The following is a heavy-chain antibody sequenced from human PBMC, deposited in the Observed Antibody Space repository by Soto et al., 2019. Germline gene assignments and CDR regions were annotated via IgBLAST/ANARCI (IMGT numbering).Heavy chain of an antibody. CDR2: ISAHNGNT. CDR1: GYACTTYG. J-gene: IGHJ4*02. CDR3: ARGRYGDY. D-gene: IGHD1-1*01. V-gene: IGHV1-18*01. Sequence: QVHLVQSGAEVKKPGASVKVSCQASGYACTTYGITWVRQAPGQGLEWMGWISAHNGNTNYAQKLQGRVTVTRDTSTSTSYMELRSLRSDDTAVYYCARGRYGDYWGQGALGTVSS.